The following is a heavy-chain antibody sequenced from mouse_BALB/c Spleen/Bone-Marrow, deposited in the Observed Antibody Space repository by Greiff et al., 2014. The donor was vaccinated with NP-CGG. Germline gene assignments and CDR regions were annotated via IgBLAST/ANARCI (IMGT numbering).Heavy chain of an antibody. CDR3: ARYYYGYYFDY. V-gene: IGHV14-3*02. CDR1: GFNIKDTY. Sequence: VQLQQSGAELVKPGASVKLSCTASGFNIKDTYMHWVKQRPEQGLEWIGRIDPANGNTKYDPKFQGRATITADTSSNTAYLQLSSLTSEDTAVYYCARYYYGYYFDYWGQGTTLTVSS. D-gene: IGHD1-2*01. J-gene: IGHJ2*01. CDR2: IDPANGNT.